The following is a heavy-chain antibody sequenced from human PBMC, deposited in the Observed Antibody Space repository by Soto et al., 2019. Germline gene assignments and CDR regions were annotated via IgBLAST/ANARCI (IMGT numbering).Heavy chain of an antibody. J-gene: IGHJ4*02. CDR2: ISGSGGDT. Sequence: PGGSLRLSCAASGFTFRSYAMSWVRQAPGKGLEWVSSISGSGGDTFYADSVKGRFTISRDNSKNTLFLQMNNLGADDTAVYYCAKDLSADYWGQGTLVTVSS. V-gene: IGHV3-23*01. CDR1: GFTFRSYA. CDR3: AKDLSADY.